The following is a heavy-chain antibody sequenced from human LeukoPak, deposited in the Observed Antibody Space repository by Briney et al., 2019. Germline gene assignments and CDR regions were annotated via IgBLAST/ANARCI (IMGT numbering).Heavy chain of an antibody. Sequence: ASVKVSCKASGYTFTSYYMHWVRQAPGQGLEWMGIINPSGGSTSYAQKFQGRVTMTRDTSTSTVYMELSSLRSEDTAVYYCARVGQAKPRGYYYGGDYWGQGTLVTVSS. CDR3: ARVGQAKPRGYYYGGDY. J-gene: IGHJ4*02. CDR2: INPSGGST. D-gene: IGHD3-22*01. V-gene: IGHV1-46*01. CDR1: GYTFTSYY.